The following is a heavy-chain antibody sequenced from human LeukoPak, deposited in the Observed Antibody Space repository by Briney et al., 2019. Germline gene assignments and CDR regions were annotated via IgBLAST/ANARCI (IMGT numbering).Heavy chain of an antibody. CDR2: IKSKTDGGTT. D-gene: IGHD3-10*01. J-gene: IGHJ5*02. CDR3: TITFFYYGSGFDP. CDR1: GFTFSNAW. V-gene: IGHV3-15*01. Sequence: GGSLRLSCAASGFTFSNAWMSWVRQAPGKGLEWVGRIKSKTDGGTTDYAAPVKGRFTISRDDSKNTLYLQMNSLKTEDTAVYYCTITFFYYGSGFDPWGQGTLVTVSS.